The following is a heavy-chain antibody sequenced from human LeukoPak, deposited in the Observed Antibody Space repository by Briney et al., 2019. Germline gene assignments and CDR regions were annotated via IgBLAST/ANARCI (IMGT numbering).Heavy chain of an antibody. D-gene: IGHD2-2*01. V-gene: IGHV3-53*01. J-gene: IGHJ3*02. CDR2: IYSGGST. Sequence: GGSLRLSCAASGFTVSSNYMSWVRQAPGKGLEWVSVIYSGGSTYYADSVKGRFTISRDNSKNTLYLQMNSLRAEDTAVYYCARDIVVVPAVPSGAFDIWGQGTMVTVSS. CDR1: GFTVSSNY. CDR3: ARDIVVVPAVPSGAFDI.